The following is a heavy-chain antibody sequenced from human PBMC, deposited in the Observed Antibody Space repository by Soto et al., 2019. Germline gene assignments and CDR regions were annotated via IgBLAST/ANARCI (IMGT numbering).Heavy chain of an antibody. Sequence: QVQLVQSGAEVKKPGASVKVSCKASGYTFTSYHITWVRQAPGQGLEWMGWISAYNGNTXXAQKLQGRVTMTTDTXXXXXXMXLRSLXSXXXAVYYCARDSPPPREWGQGTLVTVSS. CDR1: GYTFTSYH. J-gene: IGHJ4*02. CDR3: ARDSPPPRE. CDR2: ISAYNGNT. V-gene: IGHV1-18*01.